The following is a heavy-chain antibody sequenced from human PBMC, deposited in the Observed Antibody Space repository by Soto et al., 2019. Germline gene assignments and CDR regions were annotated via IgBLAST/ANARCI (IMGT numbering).Heavy chain of an antibody. CDR1: GGSFSGYY. D-gene: IGHD4-17*01. Sequence: SETLSLTCAVYGGSFSGYYWSWIRQPPGKGLEWIGEINHSGSTNYNPSLKSRVTISVDTSKNQFSLKLSSVTAADTAVYYCARGRSDYGNYFDYWGQGTLVTVSS. CDR2: INHSGST. CDR3: ARGRSDYGNYFDY. V-gene: IGHV4-34*01. J-gene: IGHJ4*02.